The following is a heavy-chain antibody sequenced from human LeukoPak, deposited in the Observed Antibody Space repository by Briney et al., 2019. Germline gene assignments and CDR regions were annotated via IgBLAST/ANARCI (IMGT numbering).Heavy chain of an antibody. CDR2: INTNTGNP. D-gene: IGHD1-26*01. CDR3: ARDPNQRWEPHEFDY. CDR1: GYTFTSYA. J-gene: IGHJ4*02. Sequence: GASVKVSCKASGYTFTSYAMNWVRQAPGQGLEWMGWINTNTGNPTYAQGFTGRFVFSLDTSVSTAYLQISSLKAEDTAVYYCARDPNQRWEPHEFDYWGQGTLVTVSS. V-gene: IGHV7-4-1*02.